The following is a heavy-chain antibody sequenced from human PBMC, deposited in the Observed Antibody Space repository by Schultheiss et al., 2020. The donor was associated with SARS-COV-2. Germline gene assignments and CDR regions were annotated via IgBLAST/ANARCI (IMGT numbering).Heavy chain of an antibody. V-gene: IGHV3-33*01. D-gene: IGHD3-3*01. CDR1: GFTFSSYG. J-gene: IGHJ6*03. CDR3: ARGINYDFWSAPLAYYMDV. CDR2: IWYDGSNK. Sequence: SCAASGFTFSSYGMHWVRQAPCRGLQWVAVIWYDGSNKLYEDSVKGRFTISRDNSKSTMYLQMNSLRGEDTAVYYCARGINYDFWSAPLAYYMDVWGKGTTVTVSS.